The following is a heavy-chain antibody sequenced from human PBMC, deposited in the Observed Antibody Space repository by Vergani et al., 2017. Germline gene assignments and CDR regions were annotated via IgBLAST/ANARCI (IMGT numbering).Heavy chain of an antibody. V-gene: IGHV3-23*01. Sequence: EVQLLESGGGLVQPGGSLRLSCAASGFTFSSYAMSWVRQAPGKGLEWVSAISGSGGSTYYADSVKGRFTISRDNSKNTLYLQMNSLRAEDTAVYYCAKDPVGATTLPDAFDIWGQGTMVTVSS. CDR2: ISGSGGST. CDR1: GFTFSSYA. J-gene: IGHJ3*02. D-gene: IGHD1-26*01. CDR3: AKDPVGATTLPDAFDI.